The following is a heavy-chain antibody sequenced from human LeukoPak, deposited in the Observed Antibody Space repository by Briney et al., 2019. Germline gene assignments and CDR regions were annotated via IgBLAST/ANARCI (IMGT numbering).Heavy chain of an antibody. CDR2: IYYSGST. D-gene: IGHD6-6*01. V-gene: IGHV4-39*01. Sequence: PSETLSLTCTVSGGSISSSSYYWGWIRQPPGKGLEWIGSIYYSGSTYYNPSLKSRVTISVDTSKNQFSLKLSSVTAADTAVYYCARLSSIAARPGPLLDYWGQGTLVTVSS. CDR3: ARLSSIAARPGPLLDY. CDR1: GGSISSSSYY. J-gene: IGHJ4*02.